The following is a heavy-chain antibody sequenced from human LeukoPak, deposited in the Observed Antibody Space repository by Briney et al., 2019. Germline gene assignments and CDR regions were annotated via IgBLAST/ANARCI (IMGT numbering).Heavy chain of an antibody. Sequence: SETLSLTCTVSSGSISSYYWSWIRQPPGKGLEWIGYIYYSGSTNYNPSLKSRVTISVDTSKNQFSLKLSSVTAADTAVYYCARGRYYYGSGSYYNPHYFDYWGQGTLVTVSS. V-gene: IGHV4-59*01. D-gene: IGHD3-10*01. CDR2: IYYSGST. J-gene: IGHJ4*02. CDR3: ARGRYYYGSGSYYNPHYFDY. CDR1: SGSISSYY.